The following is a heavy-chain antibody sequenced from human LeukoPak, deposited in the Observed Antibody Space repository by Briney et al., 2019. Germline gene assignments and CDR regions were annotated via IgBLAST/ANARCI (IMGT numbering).Heavy chain of an antibody. J-gene: IGHJ5*02. CDR1: GFTFSSYS. V-gene: IGHV3-7*01. D-gene: IGHD3-22*01. Sequence: GGSLRLSCAASGFTFSSYSMNWVRQAPGKGLEWVATIKPDGSAQYYVDPVKGRFTISRDNAKNSLFLQINSLRAEDTAVYYCANGGTYSSGPWGQGTLVTVSS. CDR2: IKPDGSAQ. CDR3: ANGGTYSSGP.